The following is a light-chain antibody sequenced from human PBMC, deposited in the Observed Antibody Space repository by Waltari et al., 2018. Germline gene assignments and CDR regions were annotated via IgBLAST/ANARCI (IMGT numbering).Light chain of an antibody. V-gene: IGLV2-14*01. J-gene: IGLJ1*01. CDR2: EVS. CDR1: SSEVGGYND. CDR3: SSYTSSSTYV. Sequence: QSALTQPASVSGSPGQSITISCTGTSSEVGGYNDVSWYQQHPGKAPTLMIYEVSTWPSGVSNRFSGSKSGNTASLTISGLQAEDEADYYCSSYTSSSTYVFGTGTMVTVL.